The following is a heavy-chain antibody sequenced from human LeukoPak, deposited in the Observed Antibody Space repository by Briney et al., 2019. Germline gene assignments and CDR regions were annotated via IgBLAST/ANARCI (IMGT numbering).Heavy chain of an antibody. Sequence: GGSLRLSCAASGFTFSSYAMHWVRQAPGKGLEWVAVISYDGSNKYYADSVKGRFTISRDNSRNTLYLQMTSLRPEDTAVYYCAKGSGWFGELVHYWGQGPVVTGSS. J-gene: IGHJ4*02. CDR3: AKGSGWFGELVHY. D-gene: IGHD3-10*01. CDR1: GFTFSSYA. CDR2: ISYDGSNK. V-gene: IGHV3-30*04.